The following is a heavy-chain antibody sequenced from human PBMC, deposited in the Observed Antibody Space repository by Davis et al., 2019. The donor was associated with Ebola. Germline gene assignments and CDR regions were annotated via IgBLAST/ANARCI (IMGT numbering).Heavy chain of an antibody. Sequence: SETLSLTCTVSGGSISSYYWSWIRQPPGKGLEWIGYIYYSGRTNYNPSLKSRVTISVDTSKNQFSLKLSSVTAADTAVYYCARLVGATSPYFDYWGQGTLVTVSS. CDR2: IYYSGRT. CDR3: ARLVGATSPYFDY. D-gene: IGHD1-26*01. V-gene: IGHV4-59*08. J-gene: IGHJ4*02. CDR1: GGSISSYY.